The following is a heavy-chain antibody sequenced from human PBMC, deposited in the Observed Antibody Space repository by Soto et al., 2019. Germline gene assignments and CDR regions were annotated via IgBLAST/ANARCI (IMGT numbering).Heavy chain of an antibody. CDR1: GGSISSSSYY. Sequence: QLQLQESGPGLVKPSETLSLTCTVSGGSISSSSYYWGWIRQPPGKGLEWIGSIYYSGSTYYNPSLKSRVTISVDTSKNPFSLKLSSVTAADTAVYYCARLRPTGWTYDAFDIWGQGTMVTVSS. V-gene: IGHV4-39*01. CDR3: ARLRPTGWTYDAFDI. CDR2: IYYSGST. D-gene: IGHD3-9*01. J-gene: IGHJ3*02.